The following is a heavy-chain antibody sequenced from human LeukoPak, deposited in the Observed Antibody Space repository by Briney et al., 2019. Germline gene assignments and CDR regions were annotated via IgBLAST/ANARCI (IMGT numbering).Heavy chain of an antibody. Sequence: PSETLSLTCAVYGGSFSGYYWSWIRQPPGKGLEWIGEINHSGSTNYNPSLKSRVTISVDTSKNQFSLKLSSVTAADTAVYYCARGIPFKYSFRVGYFDYWGQGTLVTVSS. V-gene: IGHV4-34*01. J-gene: IGHJ4*02. D-gene: IGHD5-18*01. CDR2: INHSGST. CDR3: ARGIPFKYSFRVGYFDY. CDR1: GGSFSGYY.